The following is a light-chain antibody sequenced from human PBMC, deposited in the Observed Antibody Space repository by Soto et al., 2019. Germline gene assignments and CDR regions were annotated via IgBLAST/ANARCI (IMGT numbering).Light chain of an antibody. CDR3: CSSAGSSSYV. CDR2: EGS. V-gene: IGLV2-23*01. Sequence: QSALTQPASVSGSPGQSITISCTGTSSDVGSYNLVSWYQQHPGKAPKLMIYEGSKRPSGVSNRFSGSKSGNTASLTISGLQAEDEADYYCCSSAGSSSYVFAIGTKVPLL. J-gene: IGLJ1*01. CDR1: SSDVGSYNL.